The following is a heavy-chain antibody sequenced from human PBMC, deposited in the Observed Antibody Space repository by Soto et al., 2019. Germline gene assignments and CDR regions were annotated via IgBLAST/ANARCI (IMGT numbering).Heavy chain of an antibody. Sequence: SETLSLTCTVSGCSISSSSYYWGWIRQPTGKGLEWIGSIYYSGSTYYNPSLKSRVTISVDTSKNQFSLKLSSVTAADTAVYYCARRIEQLADYYYYGMDVWGQGTTVT. CDR3: ARRIEQLADYYYYGMDV. V-gene: IGHV4-39*01. CDR2: IYYSGST. J-gene: IGHJ6*02. CDR1: GCSISSSSYY. D-gene: IGHD6-13*01.